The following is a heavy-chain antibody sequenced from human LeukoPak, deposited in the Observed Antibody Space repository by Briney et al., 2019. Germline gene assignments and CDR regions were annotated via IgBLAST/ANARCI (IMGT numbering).Heavy chain of an antibody. CDR1: GYTFTGYY. CDR3: ARVSPISTIVVVPAALLGLDP. V-gene: IGHV1-2*02. J-gene: IGHJ5*02. D-gene: IGHD2-2*01. CDR2: INPNSGGT. Sequence: ASVKVSCKASGYTFTGYYTHWVRQAPGQGLEWMGWINPNSGGTNYAQKFQGRVTMTRDTSISTAYMELSRLRSDDTAVYYCARVSPISTIVVVPAALLGLDPWGQGTLVTVSS.